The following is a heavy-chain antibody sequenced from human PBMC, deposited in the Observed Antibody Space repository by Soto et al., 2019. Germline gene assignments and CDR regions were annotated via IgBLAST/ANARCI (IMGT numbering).Heavy chain of an antibody. D-gene: IGHD1-1*01. J-gene: IGHJ6*03. CDR3: AKKGLQLALPYYHYMDV. Sequence: GGSLRLSCAASGFTFTSYSMSWVRQAPGKGLEWVSAIGGSGGSTYYADSVKGRFAISRDNSKNTLYLQMNTLRAEDTAVYYCAKKGLQLALPYYHYMDVWGKGTTVTVSS. CDR1: GFTFTSYS. CDR2: IGGSGGST. V-gene: IGHV3-23*01.